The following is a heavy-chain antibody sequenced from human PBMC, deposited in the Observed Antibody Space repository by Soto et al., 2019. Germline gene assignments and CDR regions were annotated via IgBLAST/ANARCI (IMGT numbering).Heavy chain of an antibody. CDR3: ARASHDFWSGYYDYFDY. CDR1: GYTFTSYA. CDR2: INAGNGNT. J-gene: IGHJ4*02. V-gene: IGHV1-3*01. D-gene: IGHD3-3*01. Sequence: VASVKVSCKASGYTFTSYAMHWVRQAPGQRLEWMGWINAGNGNTKYSQKFQGRVTITRDTSASTAYMELSSLRSEDTAVYYCARASHDFWSGYYDYFDYWGQGTLVTVSS.